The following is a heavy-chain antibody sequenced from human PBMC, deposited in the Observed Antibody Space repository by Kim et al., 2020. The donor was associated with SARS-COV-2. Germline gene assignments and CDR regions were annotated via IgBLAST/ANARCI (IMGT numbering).Heavy chain of an antibody. V-gene: IGHV1-69*04. CDR3: ARATLQQLVFDY. J-gene: IGHJ4*02. D-gene: IGHD6-13*01. Sequence: PVKVSCKASGGTFSSYAISWVRQAPGQGLEWMGRIIPILGIANYAQKFQGRVTITADKSTSTAYMELSSLRSEDTAVYYCARATLQQLVFDYWGQGTLVTVAS. CDR2: IIPILGIA. CDR1: GGTFSSYA.